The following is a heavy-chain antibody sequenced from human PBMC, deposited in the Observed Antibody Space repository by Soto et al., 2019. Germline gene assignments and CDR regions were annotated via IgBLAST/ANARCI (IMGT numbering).Heavy chain of an antibody. D-gene: IGHD6-6*01. V-gene: IGHV3-9*01. CDR2: ISWNSGTI. CDR1: KFTFKDYA. J-gene: IGHJ4*02. CDR3: AREYLVNPERRPLDS. Sequence: EVQLVESGGGSVQPGRSLRLSCVASKFTFKDYAMHWVRQAPGKGLEWVSGISWNSGTIAYADSVQGRFTISRDNAKNSLYLQMDSLRAEDTALYYCAREYLVNPERRPLDSWGQGTLVTVSS.